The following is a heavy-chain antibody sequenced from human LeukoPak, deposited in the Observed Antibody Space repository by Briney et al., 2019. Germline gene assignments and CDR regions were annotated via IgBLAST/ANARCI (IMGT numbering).Heavy chain of an antibody. CDR1: GFTFSSYA. CDR2: ISGSGGST. J-gene: IGHJ4*02. Sequence: GGSLRLSCAASGFTFSSYAMSWVRQAPGKGLEWVSAISGSGGSTYYADSVKGRFTISRDNSKNTLYLQMNSLRAEDTAVYYCAKDLYGSGSYYQGGFDYWGQGTLVTVSS. CDR3: AKDLYGSGSYYQGGFDY. D-gene: IGHD3-10*01. V-gene: IGHV3-23*01.